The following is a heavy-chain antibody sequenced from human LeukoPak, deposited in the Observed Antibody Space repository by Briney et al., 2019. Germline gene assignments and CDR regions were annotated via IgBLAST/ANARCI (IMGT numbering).Heavy chain of an antibody. J-gene: IGHJ4*02. CDR1: GYTLTSYA. V-gene: IGHV1-3*01. CDR3: ARDKGPPRRVAGHFDY. D-gene: IGHD6-19*01. Sequence: ASVKVSCKASGYTLTSYAMHWVRQAPGQRLEWMGWINAGNSNTKYSQKFQGRVTITRDTSASTAYMELSSLRSEDTAVYYCARDKGPPRRVAGHFDYWGQGTLVTVSS. CDR2: INAGNSNT.